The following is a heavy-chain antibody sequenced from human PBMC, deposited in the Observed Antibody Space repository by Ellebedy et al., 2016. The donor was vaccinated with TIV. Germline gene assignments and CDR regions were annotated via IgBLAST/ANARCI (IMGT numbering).Heavy chain of an antibody. CDR3: ARTPKEPYYDSSGYYYEPFDY. CDR1: GGTFSSYA. D-gene: IGHD3-22*01. Sequence: AASVKVSCKASGGTFSSYAISWVRQAPGQGLEWMGWINPNSGGTNYAQKFQGWVTMTRDTSISTAYMELSRLRSDDTAVYYCARTPKEPYYDSSGYYYEPFDYWGQGTLVTVSS. V-gene: IGHV1-2*04. J-gene: IGHJ4*02. CDR2: INPNSGGT.